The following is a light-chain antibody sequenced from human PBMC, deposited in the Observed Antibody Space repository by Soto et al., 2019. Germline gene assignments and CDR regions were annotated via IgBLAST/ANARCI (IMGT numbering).Light chain of an antibody. V-gene: IGKV1-5*01. J-gene: IGKJ1*01. CDR2: DAS. CDR3: QQYNNYSPT. Sequence: DIQMTQSPSTLSAHVGDRVTITCRASQSITNWVAWYQQKPGKAPKLLIYDASNLESGVPSRFSGGGSGTDFTLTVSSLQPDDFATYYCQQYNNYSPTFGQGIKVDIK. CDR1: QSITNW.